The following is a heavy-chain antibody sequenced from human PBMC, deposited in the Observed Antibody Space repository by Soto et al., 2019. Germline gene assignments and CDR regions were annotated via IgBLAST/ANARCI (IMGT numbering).Heavy chain of an antibody. V-gene: IGHV3-15*07. J-gene: IGHJ4*02. CDR2: IKNKTNGGTT. D-gene: IGHD4-17*01. Sequence: GGSLRLSCAASGFTFSDHYMDWVRQAPGKGLEWVARIKNKTNGGTTDYAAPVKGRFTISRDDSKNTLYLQMNSLKTEDTAVYYCTTSAYGDPRAAFDYWGQGTLVTVSS. CDR3: TTSAYGDPRAAFDY. CDR1: GFTFSDHY.